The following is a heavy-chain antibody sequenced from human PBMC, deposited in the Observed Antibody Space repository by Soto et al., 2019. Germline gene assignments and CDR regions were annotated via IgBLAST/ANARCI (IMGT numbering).Heavy chain of an antibody. CDR2: INSNSGAT. Sequence: GASVKVSCKASGYTFGGFYIHWMRQAPGQGLEWVGSINSNSGATTYAQKVQDSVAMTRDTSVSTAYMDLNRLTSDDTAIYYCAIIMTHSDSFDIWGQGTMVTVSS. D-gene: IGHD3-16*01. CDR3: AIIMTHSDSFDI. J-gene: IGHJ3*02. CDR1: GYTFGGFY. V-gene: IGHV1-2*04.